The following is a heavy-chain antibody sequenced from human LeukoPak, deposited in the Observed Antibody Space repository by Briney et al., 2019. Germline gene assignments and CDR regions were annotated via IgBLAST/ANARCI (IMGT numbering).Heavy chain of an antibody. Sequence: PSETLSLTCTVSGGSISSYYWSWIRQPAGKGLEWIGRIYTSGSTYYNPSLKSRVTMSVDTSKNQFSLKLSSVTAADTAVYYCARDERAAVAGTSNWFDPWGQGTLVTVSS. CDR2: IYTSGST. V-gene: IGHV4-4*07. CDR3: ARDERAAVAGTSNWFDP. CDR1: GGSISSYY. J-gene: IGHJ5*02. D-gene: IGHD6-19*01.